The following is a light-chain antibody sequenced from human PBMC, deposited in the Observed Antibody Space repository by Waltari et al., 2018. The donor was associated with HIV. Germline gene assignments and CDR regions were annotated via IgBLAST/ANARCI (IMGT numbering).Light chain of an antibody. J-gene: IGKJ4*01. Sequence: DIQMTQSPPSLSSSVGGRVTITCHASQDIRNFLNWYQQKPGQVPKLLIYDASNMETGVPARFSGSGSGTDFTLTISSLQPDDMATYYCQQYNNGPLTFGGGTKVEIK. CDR1: QDIRNF. CDR3: QQYNNGPLT. V-gene: IGKV1-33*01. CDR2: DAS.